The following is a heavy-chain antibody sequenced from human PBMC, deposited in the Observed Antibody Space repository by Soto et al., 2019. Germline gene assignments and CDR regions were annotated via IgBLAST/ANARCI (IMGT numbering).Heavy chain of an antibody. CDR1: GYTFTSYF. V-gene: IGHV1-18*01. Sequence: QVQLVQSGAEVKKPGASVKVSCKASGYTFTSYFITWVRQAPGQGLEWMGWISAYNGNTNYAQMLQGRVTLTTDTSTATAYMEMRSLGSDDTAVYYCARQNYYAGMDVWGQGTTVTVSS. CDR2: ISAYNGNT. CDR3: ARQNYYAGMDV. J-gene: IGHJ6*02.